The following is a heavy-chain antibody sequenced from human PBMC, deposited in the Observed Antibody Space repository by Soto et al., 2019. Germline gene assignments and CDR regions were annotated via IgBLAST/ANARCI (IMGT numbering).Heavy chain of an antibody. CDR2: ISGSGGST. D-gene: IGHD6-6*01. J-gene: IGHJ4*02. V-gene: IGHV3-23*01. Sequence: PGGSLRLSCAASGFTFSSYAMSWVRQAPEKGLEWVSAISGSGGSTYYADSVKGRFTISRDNSKNTLYLQMNSLRAEDTAVYYCAKDSIWAARLWDYFDYWGQGTLVTVSS. CDR3: AKDSIWAARLWDYFDY. CDR1: GFTFSSYA.